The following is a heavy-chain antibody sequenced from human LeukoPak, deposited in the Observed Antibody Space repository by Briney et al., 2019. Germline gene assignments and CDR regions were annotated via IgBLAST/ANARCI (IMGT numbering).Heavy chain of an antibody. Sequence: ASVKVSCKASGYTFTSYDINWVRQATGQGLEWMGWMNPNSSNTGYAQKFQGRVTMTRNTSISTAYMELSSLRSEDTAVYYCASPVAGLEGSYGMDVWGQGTTVTVSS. V-gene: IGHV1-8*01. CDR3: ASPVAGLEGSYGMDV. CDR2: MNPNSSNT. D-gene: IGHD6-19*01. J-gene: IGHJ6*02. CDR1: GYTFTSYD.